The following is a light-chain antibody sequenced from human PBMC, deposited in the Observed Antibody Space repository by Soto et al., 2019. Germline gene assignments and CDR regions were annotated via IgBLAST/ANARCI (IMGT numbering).Light chain of an antibody. CDR2: QVT. J-gene: IGLJ1*01. V-gene: IGLV2-14*01. CDR3: SSYTDSSNYV. CDR1: SSDLAIYNY. Sequence: SVLTQPASVSGSPGQSITLSCTGTSSDLAIYNYVSWYQQQPGKAPKLMIYQVTNLPSGVSNRFSGSRSGNTASLTISGIQAEDEADYYCSSYTDSSNYVFGTGTKVTVL.